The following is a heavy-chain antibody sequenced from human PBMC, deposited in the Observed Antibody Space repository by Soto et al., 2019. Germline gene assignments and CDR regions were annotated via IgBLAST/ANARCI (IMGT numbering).Heavy chain of an antibody. CDR2: ISSSSSYM. J-gene: IGHJ4*02. Sequence: EVQLVESGGGLVKPGGSLRLSCAASGLTFSSYSMNWVRQAPGKGLEWVSSISSSSSYMYYADSVKGRFTISRDNAKNSLYLQMNSLRAEDTAVYYCARAGRDGYTATDYWGQGTLVTVSS. D-gene: IGHD5-12*01. CDR3: ARAGRDGYTATDY. V-gene: IGHV3-21*01. CDR1: GLTFSSYS.